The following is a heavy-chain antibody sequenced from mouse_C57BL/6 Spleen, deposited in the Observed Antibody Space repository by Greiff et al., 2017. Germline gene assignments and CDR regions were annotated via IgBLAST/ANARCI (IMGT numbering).Heavy chain of an antibody. V-gene: IGHV5-6*02. CDR3: ARRNYYGSSYGYFDV. J-gene: IGHJ1*03. CDR1: GFTFSSYG. CDR2: ISSGGSYT. D-gene: IGHD1-1*01. Sequence: EVKLMESGGDLVKPGGSLKLSCAASGFTFSSYGMSWVRQTPDKRLEWVATISSGGSYTYYPDSVKGRFTISRDNAKNTLYLQMSSLKSEDTAMYYWARRNYYGSSYGYFDVWGTGTTVTVSS.